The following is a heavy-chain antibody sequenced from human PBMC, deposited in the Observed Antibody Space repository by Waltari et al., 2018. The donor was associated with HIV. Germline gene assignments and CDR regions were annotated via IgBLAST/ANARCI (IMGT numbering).Heavy chain of an antibody. V-gene: IGHV2-26*01. CDR1: GFSLSNARMG. Sequence: QVTLKESGPVLVKPTETLTLTCTVSGFSLSNARMGVSWIRQPPGKALEWLAHIFSNDEKSYSTSLKSRLTISKDTSKSQVVLTMTNMDPVDTATYYCARIHGQPHWVVIKHYYGMDVWGQGTTVTVSS. D-gene: IGHD3-22*01. J-gene: IGHJ6*02. CDR3: ARIHGQPHWVVIKHYYGMDV. CDR2: IFSNDEK.